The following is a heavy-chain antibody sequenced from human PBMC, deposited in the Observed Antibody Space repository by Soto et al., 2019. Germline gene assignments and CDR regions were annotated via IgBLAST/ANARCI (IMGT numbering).Heavy chain of an antibody. Sequence: SETLSLTCTVSGGSISSYYWSWIRQPPGKGLEWIGYIYYSGSTNYNPSLKSRVTISVDTSKNQFSLKLSSVTAADTAVYYCARVASYDILNGYYLDYWGQGTLVTVSS. J-gene: IGHJ4*02. V-gene: IGHV4-59*01. CDR3: ARVASYDILNGYYLDY. CDR2: IYYSGST. D-gene: IGHD3-9*01. CDR1: GGSISSYY.